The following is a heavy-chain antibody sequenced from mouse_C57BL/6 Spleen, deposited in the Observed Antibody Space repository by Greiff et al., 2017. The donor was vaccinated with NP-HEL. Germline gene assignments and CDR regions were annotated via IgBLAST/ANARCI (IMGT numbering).Heavy chain of an antibody. J-gene: IGHJ1*03. V-gene: IGHV1-64*01. CDR1: GYIFTSYW. Sequence: QVQLQQPGAELVKPGASVKLSCKASGYIFTSYWMHWVKQRPGQGLEWIGMIHPNSGSTNYNEKFKSKATLTVDKSSSTAYMQLSSLTSEDSAVYYCARNYDGRYFDVWGTGTTVTVSS. D-gene: IGHD2-4*01. CDR2: IHPNSGST. CDR3: ARNYDGRYFDV.